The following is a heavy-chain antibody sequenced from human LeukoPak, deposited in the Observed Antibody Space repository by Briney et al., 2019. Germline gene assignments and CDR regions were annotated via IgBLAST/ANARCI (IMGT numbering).Heavy chain of an antibody. Sequence: GGSLRLSCAASGFTFSDYYMSWIRQAPGKGLERVSYISSSSSYTNYADSVKGRFTISRDNAKNSLYLQMNSLRAEDTAVYYCARGYCSGSCPADYYGMDVWGQGTTVTVSS. J-gene: IGHJ6*02. CDR2: ISSSSSYT. V-gene: IGHV3-11*05. CDR1: GFTFSDYY. D-gene: IGHD2-15*01. CDR3: ARGYCSGSCPADYYGMDV.